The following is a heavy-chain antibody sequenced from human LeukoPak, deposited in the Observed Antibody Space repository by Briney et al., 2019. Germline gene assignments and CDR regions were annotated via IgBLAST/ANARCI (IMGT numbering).Heavy chain of an antibody. CDR3: AKALSRTGSGWYFDY. Sequence: PGGSLRLSCAASGFTFSSYAMSWVRQAPGKGLEWVSANSGSGGSTYYADSVKGRFTISRDNSKNTLYPQMNSLRAEDTAVYYCAKALSRTGSGWYFDYWGQGTLVTVSS. V-gene: IGHV3-23*01. CDR1: GFTFSSYA. CDR2: NSGSGGST. D-gene: IGHD6-19*01. J-gene: IGHJ4*02.